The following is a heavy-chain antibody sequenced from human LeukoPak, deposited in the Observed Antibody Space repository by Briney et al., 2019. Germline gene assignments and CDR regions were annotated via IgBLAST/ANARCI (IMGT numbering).Heavy chain of an antibody. J-gene: IGHJ5*02. CDR3: ARLLGTPGITGGFDP. D-gene: IGHD1-14*01. CDR1: GYSFTSYW. CDR2: IYPGDSDL. V-gene: IGHV5-51*01. Sequence: GESLKISFKGSGYSFTSYWIGWVRQMPGKGLEWMGFIYPGDSDLRFSPSSQGQVSISADKSISTAYLPWSSLKAWDTAMYYCARLLGTPGITGGFDPWGQGTLVIVSS.